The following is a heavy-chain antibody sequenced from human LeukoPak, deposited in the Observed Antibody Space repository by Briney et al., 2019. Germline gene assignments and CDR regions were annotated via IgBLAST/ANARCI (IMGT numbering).Heavy chain of an antibody. D-gene: IGHD3-10*01. CDR1: GGSFSGYY. Sequence: SGTLSLTCAVYGGSFSGYYWSWIRQPPGKGLEWIGEINHSGSTNYNPSLKSRVTISVDTSKNQFSLKLSSVTAADTAVYYCARLTTRNYYGSGSYYYWGQGTLVTVSS. CDR3: ARLTTRNYYGSGSYYY. J-gene: IGHJ4*02. V-gene: IGHV4-34*01. CDR2: INHSGST.